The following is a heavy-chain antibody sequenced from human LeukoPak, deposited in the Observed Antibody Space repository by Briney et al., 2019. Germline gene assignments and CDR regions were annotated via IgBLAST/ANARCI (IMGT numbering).Heavy chain of an antibody. CDR3: AKPGGDSSGYYYDYYYGMDV. CDR1: GITFSSYA. D-gene: IGHD3-22*01. CDR2: ISGSGAST. J-gene: IGHJ6*02. V-gene: IGHV3-23*01. Sequence: GGSLRLSCAASGITFSSYAMSWVRQAPGKGLEWVSAISGSGASTYYADSVKGRFTVSRDNSKNTLFLQMNSLRAEDTAVYYCAKPGGDSSGYYYDYYYGMDVWGQGTTVTVSS.